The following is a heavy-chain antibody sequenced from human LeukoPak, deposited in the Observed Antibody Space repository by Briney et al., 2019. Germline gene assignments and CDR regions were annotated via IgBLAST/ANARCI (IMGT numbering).Heavy chain of an antibody. CDR2: IIPIFGTA. CDR1: GGTFSSYA. J-gene: IGHJ4*02. D-gene: IGHD1-1*01. V-gene: IGHV1-69*13. CDR3: ARGTPRVQLERPIDY. Sequence: SVKVSCKASGGTFSSYAISWVRQAPGQGLEWMGGIIPIFGTANYAQKFQGRVTITADESTSTAYMELSSLRSEDTAVYYCARGTPRVQLERPIDYWGQGTLVTVSS.